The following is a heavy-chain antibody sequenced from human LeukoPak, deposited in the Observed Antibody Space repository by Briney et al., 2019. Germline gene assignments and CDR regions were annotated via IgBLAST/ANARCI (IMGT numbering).Heavy chain of an antibody. D-gene: IGHD2-21*02. Sequence: PSETLSLTCTVSGGSISSYYWSWIRQPPGKGLEWIGCIYYSGSTNYNPSLRSRVTISVDTSKNQFSLKLSSVTAADTAVYYCARRSVMTAINFNAFDIWGQGTMVTVSS. CDR2: IYYSGST. V-gene: IGHV4-59*08. CDR3: ARRSVMTAINFNAFDI. CDR1: GGSISSYY. J-gene: IGHJ3*02.